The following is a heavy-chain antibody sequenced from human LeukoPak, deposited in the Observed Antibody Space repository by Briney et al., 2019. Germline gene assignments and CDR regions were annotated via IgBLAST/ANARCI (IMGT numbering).Heavy chain of an antibody. CDR2: ISGSGGST. CDR3: ASIAAAGTLYYYYYYMDV. J-gene: IGHJ6*03. D-gene: IGHD6-13*01. Sequence: GGSLRLSCAASGFTFSSYAMSWVRQAPGKGLEWVSAISGSGGSTYYADSVKGRFTISRGNSKNTLYLQMNSLRAEDTAVYYCASIAAAGTLYYYYYYMDVWGKGTTVTVSS. CDR1: GFTFSSYA. V-gene: IGHV3-23*01.